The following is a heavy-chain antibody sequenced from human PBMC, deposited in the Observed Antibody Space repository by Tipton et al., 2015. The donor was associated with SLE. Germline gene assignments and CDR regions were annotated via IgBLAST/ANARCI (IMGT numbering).Heavy chain of an antibody. D-gene: IGHD1-7*01. J-gene: IGHJ6*03. V-gene: IGHV1-18*01. CDR1: GYTFTSYG. CDR3: ARQELNQLELKGYYYYMDV. Sequence: QVQLVQSGAEVKKPGASVKVSCKASGYTFTSYGISWVRQAPGQGLEWMGWISAYNGNTNYAQKLQGRVTMTTDTSTGTAYMELRSLRSDDTAVYYCARQELNQLELKGYYYYMDVWGKGTTVTVSS. CDR2: ISAYNGNT.